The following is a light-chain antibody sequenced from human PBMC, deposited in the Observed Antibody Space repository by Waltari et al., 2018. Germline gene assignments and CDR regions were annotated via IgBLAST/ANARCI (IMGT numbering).Light chain of an antibody. CDR3: QQRSNWPPGRYT. Sequence: EIVLTQSPATLSLYPGERANLSCRASQSVSIYLAWYQQKPGQAPRLLIYDASNRATGIPARFSGSGSGTDFTLTISSLEPEDFAVYYRQQRSNWPPGRYTFGQGTKLEIK. CDR2: DAS. J-gene: IGKJ2*01. V-gene: IGKV3-11*01. CDR1: QSVSIY.